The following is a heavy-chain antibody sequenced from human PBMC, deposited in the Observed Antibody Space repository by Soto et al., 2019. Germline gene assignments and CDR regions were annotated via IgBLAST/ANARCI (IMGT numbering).Heavy chain of an antibody. Sequence: GGSLRLSCAASGFTVSSNYMSWVRQAPGKGLEWVSVIYSGGSTYYADSVKGRFTISRHNSKNTLYLQMNSLRAEDTAVYYCARDQFGYYGSGSSNWGQGTLVTVSS. CDR1: GFTVSSNY. CDR2: IYSGGST. V-gene: IGHV3-53*04. CDR3: ARDQFGYYGSGSSN. D-gene: IGHD3-10*01. J-gene: IGHJ4*02.